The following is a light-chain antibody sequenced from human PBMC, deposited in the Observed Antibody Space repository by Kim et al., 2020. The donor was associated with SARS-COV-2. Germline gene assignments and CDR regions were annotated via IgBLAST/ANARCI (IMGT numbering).Light chain of an antibody. CDR1: QTILYSSNKKNY. CDR3: QQYYGTPYT. J-gene: IGKJ2*01. Sequence: DIVMTQSPESLAVSLGERATINCKSSQTILYSSNKKNYLSWYQQKPGQPPKLLIYWASTRASGVPDRFRGSGSGTDFTLTISSLQSEDVAGYYCQQYYGTPYTFGQGTKLEI. CDR2: WAS. V-gene: IGKV4-1*01.